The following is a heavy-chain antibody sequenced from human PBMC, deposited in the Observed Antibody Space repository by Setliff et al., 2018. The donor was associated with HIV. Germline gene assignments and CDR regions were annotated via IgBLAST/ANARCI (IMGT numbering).Heavy chain of an antibody. CDR2: INSDNGNT. CDR1: GYTLSTYA. J-gene: IGHJ5*02. Sequence: ASVKVSCKASGYTLSTYALYWVHQAPGQRLEWMGWINSDNGNTKFSQKFQGRLTITADTTASTAYMVLSSLTSEDTAVYYCARGGAREYQLLYNYFDPWGQGTLVTAPQ. V-gene: IGHV1-3*01. CDR3: ARGGAREYQLLYNYFDP. D-gene: IGHD2-2*01.